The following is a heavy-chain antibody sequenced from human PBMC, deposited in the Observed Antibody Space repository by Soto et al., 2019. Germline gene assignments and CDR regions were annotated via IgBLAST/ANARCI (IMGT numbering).Heavy chain of an antibody. J-gene: IGHJ6*01. CDR2: ILSSWST. CDR3: GRWAVGMDV. CDR1: GGSVSNTNYY. V-gene: IGHV4-61*01. Sequence: SETLSLTCAVSGGSVSNTNYYWTWIRQPPGKGLEWIGYILSSWSTNYNPSLKSRVAISVDTSKNKFSLKLTSVTAADTALYFGGRWAVGMDVWGQGSTVTVSS.